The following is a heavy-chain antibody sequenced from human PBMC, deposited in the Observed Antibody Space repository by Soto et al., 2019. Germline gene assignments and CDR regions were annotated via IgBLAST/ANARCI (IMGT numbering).Heavy chain of an antibody. CDR1: GYTFTGYY. V-gene: IGHV1-2*04. D-gene: IGHD3-22*01. CDR3: ARGTGSWTEDDSSGYYNY. J-gene: IGHJ4*02. CDR2: INPNSGGT. Sequence: QVQLVQSGAEVKKPGASVKVSCKASGYTFTGYYMHWVRQAPGQGLEWMGWINPNSGGTNYAQKFQGWVTMTRDTSISTAYMELSRLRSDDTAVYYCARGTGSWTEDDSSGYYNYWGQGTLVTVSS.